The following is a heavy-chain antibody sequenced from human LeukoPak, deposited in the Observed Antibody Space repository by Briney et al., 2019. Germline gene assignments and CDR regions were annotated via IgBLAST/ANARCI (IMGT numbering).Heavy chain of an antibody. CDR3: ARGRNYYAYMDV. J-gene: IGHJ6*03. V-gene: IGHV4-61*02. Sequence: SETLSLTCTVSGGSISSGSYYWSWIRQPAGKGLEWIGRIYTSGSTNYNPSLKSRVTISVDTSKNQFSLKLSSVTAADTAVYYCARGRNYYAYMDVWGKGTTVTISS. CDR2: IYTSGST. D-gene: IGHD3-10*01. CDR1: GGSISSGSYY.